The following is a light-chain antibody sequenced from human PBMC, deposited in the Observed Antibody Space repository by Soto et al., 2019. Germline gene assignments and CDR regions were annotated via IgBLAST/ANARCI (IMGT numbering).Light chain of an antibody. CDR2: DAS. Sequence: EIVLTQSPGTLSLSPGERATLSCRASQSVRSNHLAWYQQKPGQAPRLLIYDASSSATGIPDRFSGSGSGTDFTLTISRLEPEDFAVYYCQQYGISPRTFGRWTKLEI. CDR1: QSVRSNH. J-gene: IGKJ2*01. V-gene: IGKV3-20*01. CDR3: QQYGISPRT.